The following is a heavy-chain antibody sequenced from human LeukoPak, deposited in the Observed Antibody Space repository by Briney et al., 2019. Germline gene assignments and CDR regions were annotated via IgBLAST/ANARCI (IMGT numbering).Heavy chain of an antibody. CDR2: IYTSGST. CDR3: AGGYSGYDIIFDY. D-gene: IGHD5-12*01. V-gene: IGHV4-4*07. Sequence: SETLSLTCTVSGGSISRYYWSWIRQPAGKGLEWIGRIYTSGSTNYNPSLKSRVTMSVDTSKNQSSLKLSSVTAADTAVYYCAGGYSGYDIIFDYWGQGTLVTVSS. CDR1: GGSISRYY. J-gene: IGHJ4*02.